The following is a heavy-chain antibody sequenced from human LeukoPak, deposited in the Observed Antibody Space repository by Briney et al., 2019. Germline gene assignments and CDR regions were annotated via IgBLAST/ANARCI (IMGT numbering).Heavy chain of an antibody. D-gene: IGHD3-10*01. CDR3: ARDNVAGSGSPGNWFDP. CDR2: ISYDGSNK. CDR1: GFTFSSYA. V-gene: IGHV3-30*04. J-gene: IGHJ5*02. Sequence: GGSLRLSCAASGFTFSSYAMHWVRQAPGKGLEWVAVISYDGSNKYYADSAKGRFTISRDNSKNTLYLQMNSLRAEDTAVYYCARDNVAGSGSPGNWFDPWGQGTLVTVSS.